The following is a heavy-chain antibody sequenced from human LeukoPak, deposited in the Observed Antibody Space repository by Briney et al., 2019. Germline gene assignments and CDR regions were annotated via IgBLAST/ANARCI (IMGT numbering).Heavy chain of an antibody. J-gene: IGHJ4*02. V-gene: IGHV3-30*03. D-gene: IGHD2-21*02. Sequence: GGSLRLSCAASGSTFSSYGMHWVRQAPGKGLEWVAVISYDGSNKYYADSVKGRFTISRDNAKSSLYLQMNSLIAEDTALYYCARTVAYCGSDCPFDYWGQGTLVTVSS. CDR1: GSTFSSYG. CDR2: ISYDGSNK. CDR3: ARTVAYCGSDCPFDY.